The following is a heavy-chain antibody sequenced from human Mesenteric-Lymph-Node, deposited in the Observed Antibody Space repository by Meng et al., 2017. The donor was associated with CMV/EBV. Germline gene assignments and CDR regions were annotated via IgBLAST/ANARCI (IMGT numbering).Heavy chain of an antibody. CDR1: GFTFSSYG. CDR3: ARGQKYYDFWSGYPRFDP. D-gene: IGHD3-3*01. CDR2: IRYDGSNK. J-gene: IGHJ5*02. V-gene: IGHV3-30*02. Sequence: GESLKISCAASGFTFSSYGMHWVRQAPGKGLEWVAFIRYDGSNKYYADSVKGRFTISRDNSKNTLYLQMNSLRSDDTAVYYCARGQKYYDFWSGYPRFDPWGQGTLVTVSS.